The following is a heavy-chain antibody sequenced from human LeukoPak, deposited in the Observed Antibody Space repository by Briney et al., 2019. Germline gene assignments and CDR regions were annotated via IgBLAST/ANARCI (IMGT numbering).Heavy chain of an antibody. J-gene: IGHJ5*02. D-gene: IGHD4/OR15-4a*01. CDR3: VRGPYGASISKWFDP. V-gene: IGHV4-59*01. CDR2: IYYSGDA. CDR1: RGSISGYS. Sequence: SETLSLTCTVSRGSISGYSWSWIRQSPGGGLEWIGYIYYSGDAAYNPSLRSRVTLSVDTSKNQFSLQLRSVTTADTAVYYCVRGPYGASISKWFDPWGQGTQVIVSP.